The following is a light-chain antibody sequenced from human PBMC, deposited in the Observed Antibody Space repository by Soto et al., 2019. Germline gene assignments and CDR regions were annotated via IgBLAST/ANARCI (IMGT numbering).Light chain of an antibody. Sequence: DIQMTQSPSSVSASVGDTVTITCRASQAISSWLAWYQQKPGKAPKLLIYAASNLQSGVPSRFSGSESGTDFTLTIGSLQPEDSATYFCQQASSFPLTFGGGTKVDI. J-gene: IGKJ4*01. V-gene: IGKV1-12*01. CDR1: QAISSW. CDR2: AAS. CDR3: QQASSFPLT.